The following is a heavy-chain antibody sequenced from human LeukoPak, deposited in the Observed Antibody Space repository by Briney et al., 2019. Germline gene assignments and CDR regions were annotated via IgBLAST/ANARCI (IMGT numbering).Heavy chain of an antibody. V-gene: IGHV3-30*19. CDR3: AKDLGGDWLYYGMDV. CDR1: DFTFSNYG. Sequence: GKSLRLSCTASDFTFSNYGVHWVRQAPGKGLEWVAVISYDGSNKYYADSVKGRFTIFRDNSKNTLYLQMNSLRAEDTAIYYCAKDLGGDWLYYGMDVWGQGTTVTVSS. CDR2: ISYDGSNK. D-gene: IGHD2-21*02. J-gene: IGHJ6*02.